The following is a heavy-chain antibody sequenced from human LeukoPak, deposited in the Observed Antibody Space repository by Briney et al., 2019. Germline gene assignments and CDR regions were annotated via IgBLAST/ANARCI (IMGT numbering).Heavy chain of an antibody. CDR3: ARGPSPFDY. Sequence: SETLSLTCTVSGASISSYYWSWIRQPPGKGLEWVAYIYYSGTTKYNPSLKSRITISVDTSKNQFSLKLSSVTAADTAVYYCARGPSPFDYWGQGTLVTVSS. V-gene: IGHV4-59*01. CDR2: IYYSGTT. CDR1: GASISSYY. J-gene: IGHJ4*02.